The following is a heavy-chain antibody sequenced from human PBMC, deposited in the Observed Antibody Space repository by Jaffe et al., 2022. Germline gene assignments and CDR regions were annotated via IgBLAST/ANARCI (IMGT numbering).Heavy chain of an antibody. CDR3: AKDMTQWLETLDY. Sequence: EVQLLESGGGLVQPGGSLRLSCTASGFTFTPYAMSWVRQAPGKGLEWVSTIGASGGSTYYADSVKGRFTISSDKSNNTLYLQMNSLRAEDTAIYYCAKDMTQWLETLDYWGQGTPVTVSS. CDR1: GFTFTPYA. V-gene: IGHV3-23*01. D-gene: IGHD6-19*01. CDR2: IGASGGST. J-gene: IGHJ4*02.